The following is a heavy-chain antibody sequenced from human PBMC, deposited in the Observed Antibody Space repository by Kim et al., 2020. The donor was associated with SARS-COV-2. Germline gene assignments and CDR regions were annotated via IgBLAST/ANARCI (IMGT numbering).Heavy chain of an antibody. J-gene: IGHJ4*02. V-gene: IGHV4-39*01. Sequence: SETLSLTCTVSGGSISRSSYYWGWIRQPPGKGLEWIANIYYSGSSYYNPSLKSRVTISVDTSKNQFSLKLSSVTAADTAVYYCAGFGYSSGWASGYWGQGTLLTVSS. CDR3: AGFGYSSGWASGY. CDR2: IYYSGSS. CDR1: GGSISRSSYY. D-gene: IGHD6-19*01.